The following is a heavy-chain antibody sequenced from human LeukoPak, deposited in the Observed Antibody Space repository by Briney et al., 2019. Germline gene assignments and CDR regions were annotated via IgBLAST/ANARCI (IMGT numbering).Heavy chain of an antibody. CDR3: ARDTVGNSGWYYGIFGY. Sequence: GGSLRLSCAASGFTFSSYEMNWVRQAPGKGLEWVSYISSSGSTIYYADSVKGRFTISRDNAKNPLYLQMNSLRAEDTAVYSFARDTVGNSGWYYGIFGYWGQGTLVTVSS. D-gene: IGHD6-19*01. CDR1: GFTFSSYE. J-gene: IGHJ4*02. CDR2: ISSSGSTI. V-gene: IGHV3-48*03.